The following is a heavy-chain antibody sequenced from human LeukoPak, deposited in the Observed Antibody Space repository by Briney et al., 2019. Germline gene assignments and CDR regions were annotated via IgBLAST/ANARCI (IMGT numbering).Heavy chain of an antibody. V-gene: IGHV6-1*01. CDR1: GDSVSSNSAA. CDR2: TYYRSKWYN. D-gene: IGHD5-18*01. J-gene: IGHJ4*02. CDR3: ARASVDTAMVPDY. Sequence: SQTLSLTCAISGDSVSSNSAAWNRIRQSPSRGLEWLGRTYYRSKWYNDYAVSVKSRITINPDTSKNQFSLQLNSVTPEDTAVYYCARASVDTAMVPDYWGQGTLVTVSS.